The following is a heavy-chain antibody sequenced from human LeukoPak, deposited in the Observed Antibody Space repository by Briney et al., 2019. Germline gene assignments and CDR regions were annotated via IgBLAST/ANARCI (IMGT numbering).Heavy chain of an antibody. CDR3: AKDLRITMVPSNFDY. CDR1: GFTFSSYA. D-gene: IGHD3-10*01. J-gene: IGHJ4*02. V-gene: IGHV3-23*01. CDR2: ISGSGGST. Sequence: PGGSLRLSCAASGFTFSSYAMSWVRQAPGKGLEWVSAISGSGGSTYYADSVKGRFTISRDNSKNTLYLQMNSLRAEDTAVYYCAKDLRITMVPSNFDYWGQGTLVTVSS.